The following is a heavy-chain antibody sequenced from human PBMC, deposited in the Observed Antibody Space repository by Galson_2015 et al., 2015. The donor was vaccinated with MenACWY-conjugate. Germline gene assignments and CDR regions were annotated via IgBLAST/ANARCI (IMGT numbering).Heavy chain of an antibody. CDR1: GFTFTDHY. D-gene: IGHD2-15*01. J-gene: IGHJ4*02. CDR3: AREDFCSGGTCYFYDY. V-gene: IGHV3-23*01. Sequence: LRLSCAASGFTFTDHYMDWVRQAPGKGLEWVSAISGSASGGTTYYAASVKGRFTISKDNSKNTLYLQMNSLRVEDTAVYYCAREDFCSGGTCYFYDYWGQGTLVTVSS. CDR2: ISGSASGGTT.